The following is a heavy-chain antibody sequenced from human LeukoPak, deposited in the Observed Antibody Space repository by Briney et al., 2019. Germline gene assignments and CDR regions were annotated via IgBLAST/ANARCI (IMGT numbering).Heavy chain of an antibody. CDR3: AKGLSWFDS. J-gene: IGHJ5*01. V-gene: IGHV3-23*01. CDR1: EFTFKTYA. Sequence: PGGSLRLSCAASEFTFKTYAMNWVRQAPGKGLEWVSSITNSGGSTYYADSVEGRFIISGDNSKNRLYLQMNSLRVEDMALYYCAKGLSWFDSWGQGTLVTVSS. CDR2: ITNSGGST.